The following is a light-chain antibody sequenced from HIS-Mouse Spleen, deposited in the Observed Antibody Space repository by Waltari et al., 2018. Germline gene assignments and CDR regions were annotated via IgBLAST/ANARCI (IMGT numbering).Light chain of an antibody. J-gene: IGLJ1*01. CDR2: DVS. CDR1: SSDVGGYNY. Sequence: QSALTQPRSVSGSPGQSVTISCTGTSSDVGGYNYVSWYQQHPGQAPTLMIYDVSKRPSGVPDRFSGSKSGNTASLTISGLQAEDEADYYCCSYAGSYTGVFGTGTKVTVL. V-gene: IGLV2-11*01. CDR3: CSYAGSYTGV.